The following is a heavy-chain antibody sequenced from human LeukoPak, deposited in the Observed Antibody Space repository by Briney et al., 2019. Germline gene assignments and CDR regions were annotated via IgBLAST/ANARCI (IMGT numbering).Heavy chain of an antibody. D-gene: IGHD3-10*01. V-gene: IGHV4-4*02. Sequence: SGTLSLTCAVSGGSISSSNWWSWVRQPPGKGLEWIGEIYHSGSTNYNPSLKSRVTISVDKSKNQFSLKLSSVTAADTAVYYCARGHYGSGSYYRAAYFDYWGQGTLVTVSS. CDR1: GGSISSSNW. CDR2: IYHSGST. CDR3: ARGHYGSGSYYRAAYFDY. J-gene: IGHJ4*02.